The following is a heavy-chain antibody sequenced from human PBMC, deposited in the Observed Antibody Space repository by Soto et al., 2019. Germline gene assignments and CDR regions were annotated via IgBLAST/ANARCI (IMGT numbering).Heavy chain of an antibody. Sequence: ASVKVSCKASGYTFTSYDINWVRQATGQGLEWMGWMNPNSGNKGYAQKFQGRVTMTRNTSISTAYMELSSLRSEDTAVYYCARGFGSGWYYYYYGMDVWGQGTTVTVSS. CDR2: MNPNSGNK. D-gene: IGHD6-19*01. CDR1: GYTFTSYD. J-gene: IGHJ6*02. CDR3: ARGFGSGWYYYYYGMDV. V-gene: IGHV1-8*01.